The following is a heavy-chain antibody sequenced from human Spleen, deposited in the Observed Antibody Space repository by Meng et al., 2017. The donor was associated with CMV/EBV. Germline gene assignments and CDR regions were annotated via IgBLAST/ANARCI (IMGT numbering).Heavy chain of an antibody. D-gene: IGHD3-9*01. Sequence: GESLKISCAASGFTFSDYYMSWIRQAPGKGLEWVSYISSSGSTIYYADSVKGRFTISRDNAKNSLYLQMNSLRADDTAVYYCARGPREYYDILFDYWGQGTLVTVSS. CDR3: ARGPREYYDILFDY. CDR2: ISSSGSTI. CDR1: GFTFSDYY. J-gene: IGHJ4*02. V-gene: IGHV3-11*04.